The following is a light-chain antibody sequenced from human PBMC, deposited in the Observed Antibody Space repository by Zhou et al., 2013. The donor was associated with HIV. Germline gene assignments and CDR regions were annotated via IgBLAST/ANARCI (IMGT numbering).Light chain of an antibody. CDR1: QSIGTW. J-gene: IGKJ4*01. V-gene: IGKV1-5*03. CDR2: KAS. CDR3: QHYNTN. Sequence: DIQMTQSPSTLSASVGDRVTITCRASQSIGTWLAWYQHKAGKAPKLLIYKASSLQSGVPPRFSGSGSGTEFTLTISSLQPDDFATYYCQHYNTNFGGGTKVEIK.